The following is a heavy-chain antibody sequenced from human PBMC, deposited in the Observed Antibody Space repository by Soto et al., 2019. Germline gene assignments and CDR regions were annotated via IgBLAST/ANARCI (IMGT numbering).Heavy chain of an antibody. V-gene: IGHV1-18*04. Sequence: ASVKVSCKAFGDTFRNYGVTWVRQAPGQGLEWMGWVSAYNRNTVYAQKFEDRVTMTTDTSSSTAYMELRSLRPDDTAFYYCATSYGSGYRAFDYWGQGALVTVSS. CDR3: ATSYGSGYRAFDY. CDR2: VSAYNRNT. CDR1: GDTFRNYG. D-gene: IGHD3-10*01. J-gene: IGHJ4*02.